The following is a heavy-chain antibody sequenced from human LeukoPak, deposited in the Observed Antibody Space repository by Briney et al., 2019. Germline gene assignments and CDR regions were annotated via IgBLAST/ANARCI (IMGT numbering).Heavy chain of an antibody. J-gene: IGHJ4*02. V-gene: IGHV4-59*01. D-gene: IGHD3-10*01. Sequence: SETLSLTCTVSGGSISSYYWSWIRQPPGKGLEWIGYIYYSGSTNYNPSLKSRVTISVDTSKNQFSLKLSSVTAADTAVYYCARVVWFGDPYFDYWGQGTLVTVSS. CDR2: IYYSGST. CDR3: ARVVWFGDPYFDY. CDR1: GGSISSYY.